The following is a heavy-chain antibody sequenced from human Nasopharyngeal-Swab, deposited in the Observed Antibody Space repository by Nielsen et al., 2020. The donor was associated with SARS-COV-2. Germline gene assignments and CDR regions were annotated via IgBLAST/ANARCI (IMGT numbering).Heavy chain of an antibody. D-gene: IGHD3-22*01. CDR3: ARVHYYDSTYYYYGLDV. Sequence: SETLSLTCTVSDGSISSSSYYWGWIRQPPGKGLEWIGSIYYSGSPNYNPSLKSRVTLSLDTSKSQLSLKLSSVTAADTAVYYCARVHYYDSTYYYYGLDVWGQGTTVTVSS. J-gene: IGHJ6*02. CDR1: DGSISSSSYY. CDR2: IYYSGSP. V-gene: IGHV4-39*07.